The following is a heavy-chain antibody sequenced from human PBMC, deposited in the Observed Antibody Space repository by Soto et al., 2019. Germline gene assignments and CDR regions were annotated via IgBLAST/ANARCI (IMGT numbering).Heavy chain of an antibody. Sequence: QVQLVQSGAEVEKPGASVKVSCKASGYSFTAYYMHWVRQAPGQGLEWMGRINPNSGGADYAQNFQGWVTMTRDTSISTAYMELTSLKSDDTAVYYCAITYYYRSGNYHWDYWGQGTLVTVSS. D-gene: IGHD3-10*01. V-gene: IGHV1-2*04. CDR2: INPNSGGA. CDR3: AITYYYRSGNYHWDY. J-gene: IGHJ4*02. CDR1: GYSFTAYY.